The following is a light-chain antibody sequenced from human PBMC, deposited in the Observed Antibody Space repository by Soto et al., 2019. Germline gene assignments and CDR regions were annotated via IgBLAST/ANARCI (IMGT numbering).Light chain of an antibody. CDR2: NNN. CDR1: SSNIGSNI. V-gene: IGLV1-44*01. Sequence: QSALTQPASVSGTPQQRVTISCSRGSSNIGSNIVSWYQLLPGTAPKLLISNNNQRLSGVPDRFSGSKSGTSASLAISGLQSEDEADYYCAAWDDRLTDVRFGGGTKVTVL. CDR3: AAWDDRLTDVR. J-gene: IGLJ2*01.